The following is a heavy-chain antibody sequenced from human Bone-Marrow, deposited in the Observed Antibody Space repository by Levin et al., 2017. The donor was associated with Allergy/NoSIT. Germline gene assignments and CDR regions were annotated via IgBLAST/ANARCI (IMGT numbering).Heavy chain of an antibody. D-gene: IGHD1-26*01. CDR3: ARGGGGATTPVDY. V-gene: IGHV4-34*01. CDR1: GGSFSGYY. J-gene: IGHJ4*02. CDR2: INHSGST. Sequence: SETLSLTCAVYGGSFSGYYWSWIRQPPGKGLEWIGEINHSGSTNYNPSLKSRVTISVDTSKNQFSLKLSSVTAADTAVYYCARGGGGATTPVDYWGQGTLVTVSS.